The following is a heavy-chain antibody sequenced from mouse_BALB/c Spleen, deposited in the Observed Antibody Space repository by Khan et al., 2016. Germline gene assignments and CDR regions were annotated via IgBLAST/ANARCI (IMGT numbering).Heavy chain of an antibody. CDR2: ILPGGGST. CDR3: VCRGDGDYRYFDV. Sequence: QVQLLQSGAELLKPGASVRISCKATGYTFSSYWIEWVKQRPGHGLEWIGEILPGGGSTRYDEKFKAKATFTSDTSSNTVYMQISSLTSEDSAVCYCVCRGDGDYRYFDVWGAGTTVTVSS. J-gene: IGHJ1*01. V-gene: IGHV1-9*01. CDR1: GYTFSSYW. D-gene: IGHD2-13*01.